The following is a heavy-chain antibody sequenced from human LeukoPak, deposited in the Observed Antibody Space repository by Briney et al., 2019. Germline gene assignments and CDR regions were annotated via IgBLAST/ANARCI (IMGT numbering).Heavy chain of an antibody. V-gene: IGHV3-7*01. Sequence: GGSLRLSCAASGFAFDLYWMTWVRQAPRKGLEWVANIKKDGSLKQYVDAVRGRFTVSRDNAKNSVYLQMNSLRADDTAVYYCVSLRVSTVRDSFDLWGHGTMVTVSS. CDR1: GFAFDLYW. CDR3: VSLRVSTVRDSFDL. CDR2: IKKDGSLK. J-gene: IGHJ3*01. D-gene: IGHD3-10*01.